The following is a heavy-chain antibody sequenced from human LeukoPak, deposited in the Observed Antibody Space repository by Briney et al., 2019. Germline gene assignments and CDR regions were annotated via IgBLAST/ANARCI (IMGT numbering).Heavy chain of an antibody. CDR2: ISISSSTI. Sequence: GGSLRLSCAASGFTLSSYSMKWVRQAPGKGLEWVSYISISSSTIYYADSVKGRFTISRDNAKNSLYLQMNSLRAEDTAVYYCARERGVSHPFDYWGQGTLVTVSS. CDR3: ARERGVSHPFDY. CDR1: GFTLSSYS. D-gene: IGHD2-21*01. J-gene: IGHJ4*02. V-gene: IGHV3-48*01.